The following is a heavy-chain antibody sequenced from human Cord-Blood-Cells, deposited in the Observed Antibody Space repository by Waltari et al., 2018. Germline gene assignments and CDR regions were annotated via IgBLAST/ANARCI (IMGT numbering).Heavy chain of an antibody. CDR3: ARGGGYDFWSGYYYYYYMDV. CDR1: GGSISSSSYY. CDR2: IYYSGTT. D-gene: IGHD3-3*01. J-gene: IGHJ6*03. Sequence: QLQLQESGPGLVKPSETLSLTCTVSGGSISSSSYYWGWIRQPPGTGLEWIGSIYYSGTTYYTPSLKSRGTISVDTSKNQFSLKLSSVTAADTAVYYCARGGGYDFWSGYYYYYYMDVWGKGTTVTVSS. V-gene: IGHV4-39*01.